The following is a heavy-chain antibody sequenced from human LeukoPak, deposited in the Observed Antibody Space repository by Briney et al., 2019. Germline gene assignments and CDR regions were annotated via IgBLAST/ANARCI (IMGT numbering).Heavy chain of an antibody. D-gene: IGHD1-26*01. J-gene: IGHJ4*02. CDR1: GFTFDDYA. CDR3: AKEAWELGSGYFDY. CDR2: ISWNSGSI. Sequence: SGGSLRLSCAASGFTFDDYAMHWVRQAPGKGLEWASGISWNSGSIGYADSVKGRFTISRDNAKNSLYLQMNSLRAEDTALYYCAKEAWELGSGYFDYWGQGTLVTVSS. V-gene: IGHV3-9*01.